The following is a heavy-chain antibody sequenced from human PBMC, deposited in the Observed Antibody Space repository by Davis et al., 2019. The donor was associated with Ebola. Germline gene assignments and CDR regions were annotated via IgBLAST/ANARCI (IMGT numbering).Heavy chain of an antibody. CDR2: IYYSGST. Sequence: SETLSLTCTVSGGSISSGGYYWSWIRQPPGKGLEWIGYIYYSGSTNYNPSLKSRVTISVDTSKNQFSLKLSSVTAADTAVYYCARHTHEYSSFGYWGQGTLVTVSS. D-gene: IGHD6-6*01. CDR3: ARHTHEYSSFGY. V-gene: IGHV4-61*08. J-gene: IGHJ4*02. CDR1: GGSISSGGYY.